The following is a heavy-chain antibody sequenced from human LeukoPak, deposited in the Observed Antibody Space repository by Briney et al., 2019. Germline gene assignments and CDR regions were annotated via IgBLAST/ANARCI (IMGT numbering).Heavy chain of an antibody. Sequence: ASVKVSCKASGYSFTSYGISWVRQAPGQGLEWMGWISAYNGNTNYAQRLQGRVIMTTDTSTSTAYMELRSPTSDDTAVYYCASRMVRGVISFDYWGQGTLVTVSS. V-gene: IGHV1-18*01. CDR3: ASRMVRGVISFDY. J-gene: IGHJ4*02. D-gene: IGHD3-10*01. CDR1: GYSFTSYG. CDR2: ISAYNGNT.